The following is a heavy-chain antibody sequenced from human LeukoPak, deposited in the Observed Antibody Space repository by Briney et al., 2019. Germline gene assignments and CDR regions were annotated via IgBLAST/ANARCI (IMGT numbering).Heavy chain of an antibody. CDR1: GFTFSDYS. V-gene: IGHV3-21*01. D-gene: IGHD6-13*01. CDR2: ISDDSNYI. Sequence: PGGSLRLSCAASGFTFSDYSMNWVRQAPGKGLEWVSSISDDSNYIYYADSVKGRFTISRDNAKNSLYLQMNSLRDEDTAVYFCARDVAEDGIFYYLDYWGQGTLVTVSS. CDR3: ARDVAEDGIFYYLDY. J-gene: IGHJ4*02.